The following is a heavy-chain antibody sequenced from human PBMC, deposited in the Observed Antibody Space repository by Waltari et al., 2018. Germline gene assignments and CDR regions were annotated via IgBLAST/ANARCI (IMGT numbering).Heavy chain of an antibody. CDR1: GFTFDDYA. V-gene: IGHV3-9*03. Sequence: EVQLVESGGGLVQPGRSLRLSCAASGFTFDDYAMHWVRQAPGKGLVWVSGISWNSGSNGYADTEKDRFTISRYNAKSSLYLQMNSLRAEDMALYYCAKDSDSTLHSYYFDYWGQGTLVTVSS. D-gene: IGHD2-15*01. J-gene: IGHJ4*02. CDR3: AKDSDSTLHSYYFDY. CDR2: ISWNSGSN.